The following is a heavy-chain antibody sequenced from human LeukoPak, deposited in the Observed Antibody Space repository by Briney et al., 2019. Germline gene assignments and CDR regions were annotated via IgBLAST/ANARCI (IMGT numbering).Heavy chain of an antibody. Sequence: GGSLSSPCEAPESPSINAWMTWVGQAPGKGLKWVGRIKSKPDGGTTDYAAPVKGRFTISRDDSKNTLYLQMNSLKTEDTAVYYCTTDQVAVAGLDYWGQGTLVTVSS. CDR2: IKSKPDGGTT. CDR1: ESPSINAW. V-gene: IGHV3-15*01. J-gene: IGHJ4*02. D-gene: IGHD6-19*01. CDR3: TTDQVAVAGLDY.